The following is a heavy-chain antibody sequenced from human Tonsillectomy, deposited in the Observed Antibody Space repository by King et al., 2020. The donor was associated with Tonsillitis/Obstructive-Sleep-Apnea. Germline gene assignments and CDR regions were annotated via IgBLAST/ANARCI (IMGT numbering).Heavy chain of an antibody. V-gene: IGHV3-53*01. J-gene: IGHJ4*02. D-gene: IGHD6-13*01. CDR2: IYSGGST. Sequence: VQLVESGGGLIQPGGSLRLSCAASGFTVSSNYMSWVRQAPGKGLEWVSVIYSGGSTYYADSVKGRVTISRDNSKNTLYLQMNSLRAEDTAVYYCARDLVEGIAAAGTGDHWGQGTLVTVSS. CDR1: GFTVSSNY. CDR3: ARDLVEGIAAAGTGDH.